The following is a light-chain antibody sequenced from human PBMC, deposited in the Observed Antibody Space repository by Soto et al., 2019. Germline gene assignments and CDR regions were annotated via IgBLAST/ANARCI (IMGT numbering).Light chain of an antibody. CDR2: RNN. Sequence: QLVLTQPPSASGTPGQRVTISCSGSSSNIGSNYVYWYQQLPGTAPKLLIYRNNQRPSGVPDRFSGSKSGTSASLAISVLRAEDEADYYCAACYDSLSRLCVFGRGTKLTVL. CDR1: SSNIGSNY. CDR3: AACYDSLSRLCV. J-gene: IGLJ3*02. V-gene: IGLV1-47*01.